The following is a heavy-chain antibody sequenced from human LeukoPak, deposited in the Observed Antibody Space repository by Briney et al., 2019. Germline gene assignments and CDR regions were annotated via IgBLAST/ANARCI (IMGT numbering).Heavy chain of an antibody. V-gene: IGHV1-69*01. Sequence: SVKVFCKASGGTFSSYAISWVRQAPGQGLEWMGGIIPIFGTANYAQKFQGRVTITADESTSTAYMELSSLRSEDTAVYYCARTGSGGSFNWFDPWGQGTLVTVSS. J-gene: IGHJ5*02. CDR2: IIPIFGTA. CDR1: GGTFSSYA. CDR3: ARTGSGGSFNWFDP. D-gene: IGHD2-15*01.